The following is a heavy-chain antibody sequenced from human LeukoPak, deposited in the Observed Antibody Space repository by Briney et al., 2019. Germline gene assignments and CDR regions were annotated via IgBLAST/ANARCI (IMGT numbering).Heavy chain of an antibody. CDR1: GDSVSSNSAA. J-gene: IGHJ5*02. D-gene: IGHD7-27*01. Sequence: SQTLSLTCAISGDSVSSNSAAWNWLRQSPSRGLEWLGRTYYRSKWFDDYAVSVKSQITINPDTSKNQFSLQLNSVTPEDTAVYYCARHGWGSAGWFDPWGQGTLVTVSS. CDR3: ARHGWGSAGWFDP. V-gene: IGHV6-1*01. CDR2: TYYRSKWFD.